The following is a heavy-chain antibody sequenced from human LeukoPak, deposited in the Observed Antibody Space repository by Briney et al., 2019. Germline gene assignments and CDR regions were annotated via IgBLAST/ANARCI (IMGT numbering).Heavy chain of an antibody. Sequence: PSETLSLTCSVSGASISSYYWSWIRQPAGKGLEWIGRIDTSGSTDYNPSLKSRVAISADASKNQFSLRLTSVTAADTAVYYCARLSPPHDIVVVPAASDKYYYYYYGMDVWGQGTTVTVSS. CDR3: ARLSPPHDIVVVPAASDKYYYYYYGMDV. V-gene: IGHV4-4*07. CDR2: IDTSGST. D-gene: IGHD2-2*01. J-gene: IGHJ6*02. CDR1: GASISSYY.